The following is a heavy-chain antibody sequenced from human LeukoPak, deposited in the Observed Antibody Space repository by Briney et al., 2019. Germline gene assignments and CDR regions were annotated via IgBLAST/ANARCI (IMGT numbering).Heavy chain of an antibody. Sequence: ASVKVSCKASGYTFTSYYMHWVRQAPGQGLEWMGIINPSGGSTSYAQKFQGRVTMTRDTSTSTVYMELSSLRSEDTAVYYCAIYCSSTSCYREAFDIWDQGTMVTVSS. V-gene: IGHV1-46*03. CDR3: AIYCSSTSCYREAFDI. D-gene: IGHD2-2*01. CDR1: GYTFTSYY. J-gene: IGHJ3*02. CDR2: INPSGGST.